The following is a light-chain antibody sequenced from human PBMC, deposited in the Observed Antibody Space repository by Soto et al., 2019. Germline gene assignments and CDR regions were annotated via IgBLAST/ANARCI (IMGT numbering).Light chain of an antibody. J-gene: IGLJ1*01. CDR3: CSFAGTDV. Sequence: QSALTQPRSVSGAPGQSVTISCSGTSSDVVGYTYVSWYLLHPGKAPKLLIYDVSKRPSGVPDRFSGSRSGNTASLTISGLQAEDEADYYCCSFAGTDVFGTGTKLTVL. CDR2: DVS. CDR1: SSDVVGYTY. V-gene: IGLV2-11*01.